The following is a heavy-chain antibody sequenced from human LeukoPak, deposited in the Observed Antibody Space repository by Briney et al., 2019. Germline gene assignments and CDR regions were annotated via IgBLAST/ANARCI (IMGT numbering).Heavy chain of an antibody. V-gene: IGHV4-39*07. CDR2: IYYSGST. D-gene: IGHD3-3*01. J-gene: IGHJ3*02. Sequence: PSETLSLTCTVSGGSISSSSYYWGWIRQPPGKGLEWIGSIYYSGSTYYNPSLKSRVTISVDTSKNQFSLKLSSVTAADTAVYYCARYYDFWSGSEAAFDIWGQGTMVAVSS. CDR1: GGSISSSSYY. CDR3: ARYYDFWSGSEAAFDI.